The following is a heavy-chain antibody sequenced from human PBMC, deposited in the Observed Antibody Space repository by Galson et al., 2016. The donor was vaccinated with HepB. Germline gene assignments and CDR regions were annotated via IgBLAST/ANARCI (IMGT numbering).Heavy chain of an antibody. CDR3: ARQEGDMATSGLYY. J-gene: IGHJ4*02. Sequence: QSGAEVKKPGESLKISCKGSGYSFTNYWIGWVRQMPGKGLEWMGIIHPGDSNTKYSPSFQGQVTISADKSIRTAYLQWSSLKASDTAIYYCARQEGDMATSGLYYWGQGTLVTVSS. CDR1: GYSFTNYW. D-gene: IGHD5-24*01. V-gene: IGHV5-51*01. CDR2: IHPGDSNT.